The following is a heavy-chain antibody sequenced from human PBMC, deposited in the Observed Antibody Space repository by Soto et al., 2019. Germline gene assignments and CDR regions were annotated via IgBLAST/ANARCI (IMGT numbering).Heavy chain of an antibody. CDR3: ARDVMTSVTEDY. D-gene: IGHD4-17*01. J-gene: IGHJ4*02. CDR1: GFTFSSFV. CDR2: ISHDGSNK. V-gene: IGHV3-30-3*01. Sequence: QVQLMESGGGVVQSGRSLRLSCAASGFTFSSFVMHWVPQAPGKGLEWVAMISHDGSNKNYADSVKGRFTISRDNSKNTLYLQMNSLRPEDTAKYYCARDVMTSVTEDYWGQGTLVTVSS.